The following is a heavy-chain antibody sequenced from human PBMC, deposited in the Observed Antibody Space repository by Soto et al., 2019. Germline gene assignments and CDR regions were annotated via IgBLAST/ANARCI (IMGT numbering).Heavy chain of an antibody. CDR3: GRLEGLATISYYFDY. D-gene: IGHD3-9*01. Sequence: QLQLQESGPGLVKPSETLSLTCTVSGGSVSSSSYYWGWVRQPPGKGLEWIGSVYYSGSTYYNPSPGSRVPISVDKSKDHYSLKLMSLSAADTAVYYCGRLEGLATISYYFDYWGQGALVTVSS. CDR2: VYYSGST. V-gene: IGHV4-39*01. CDR1: GGSVSSSSYY. J-gene: IGHJ4*02.